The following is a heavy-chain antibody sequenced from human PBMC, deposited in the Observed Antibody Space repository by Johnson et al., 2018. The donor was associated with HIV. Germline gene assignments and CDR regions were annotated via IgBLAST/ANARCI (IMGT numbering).Heavy chain of an antibody. D-gene: IGHD2-21*02. CDR3: TTADCGGDCYEPDAFDI. V-gene: IGHV3-30*04. CDR1: GFTFSNYA. Sequence: QVQLVESGGGVVQPGRSLRLSCAASGFTFSNYAMHWVRQAPGKGLEWVAVISYDGSNKYYADSVKGRFTISRDNSKNTLYLQMNSLKTEDTAVYYCTTADCGGDCYEPDAFDIWGQGTMVTVSS. CDR2: ISYDGSNK. J-gene: IGHJ3*02.